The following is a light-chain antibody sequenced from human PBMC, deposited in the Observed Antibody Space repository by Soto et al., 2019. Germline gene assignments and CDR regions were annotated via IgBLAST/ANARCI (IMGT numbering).Light chain of an antibody. J-gene: IGKJ3*01. CDR1: QSVSANY. CDR2: GAS. V-gene: IGKV3-20*01. Sequence: EVVLTQSPATLSLSPGERATLSCRANQSVSANYLAWYQQKPGQAPRLLIYGASSRATAIPDRFSGSGSGTYFTLTISILEHEDFAVFYCHQYGSSPFTFGPGTKVDIK. CDR3: HQYGSSPFT.